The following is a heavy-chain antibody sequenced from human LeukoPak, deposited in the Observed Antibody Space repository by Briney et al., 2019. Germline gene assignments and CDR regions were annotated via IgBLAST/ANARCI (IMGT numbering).Heavy chain of an antibody. CDR2: INWNGGST. V-gene: IGHV3-20*04. CDR1: GFTFVDYG. CDR3: AGGIQLWLGAFDI. D-gene: IGHD5-18*01. Sequence: PGGSLRLSCAAAGFTFVDYGMSWVSQAPGKGLEWVSGINWNGGSTGYADSVKGRFTISRDNAKNSLYLKMNSLRAEDTALYYCAGGIQLWLGAFDIWGQGTMVTVSS. J-gene: IGHJ3*02.